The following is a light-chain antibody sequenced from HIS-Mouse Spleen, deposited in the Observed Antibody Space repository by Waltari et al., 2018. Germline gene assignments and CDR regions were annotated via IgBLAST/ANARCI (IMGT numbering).Light chain of an antibody. V-gene: IGKV1-27*01. Sequence: DIQMTQSPSSLSASVGDRVTITCRASQGISHYLAWYQQKPGKVPKLLIYAASTLQSGVPSRFSGSGSGTDFTLTISSLQPEDVATYYCQKYNSAPPTFGQGTKVEIK. CDR1: QGISHY. J-gene: IGKJ1*01. CDR3: QKYNSAPPT. CDR2: AAS.